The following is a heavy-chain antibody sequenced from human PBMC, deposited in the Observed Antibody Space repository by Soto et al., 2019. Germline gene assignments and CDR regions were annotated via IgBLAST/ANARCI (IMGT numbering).Heavy chain of an antibody. J-gene: IGHJ6*02. CDR2: IIPIFGTA. V-gene: IGHV1-69*13. D-gene: IGHD6-6*01. CDR3: ARSIAARQSYYYYGMDV. Sequence: SVKVSCKASGGTFSSYAISWVRQAPGQGLEWMEGIIPIFGTANYAQKFQGRVTITADESTSTAYMELSSLRSEDTAVYYCARSIAARQSYYYYGMDVWGQGTTVTVSS. CDR1: GGTFSSYA.